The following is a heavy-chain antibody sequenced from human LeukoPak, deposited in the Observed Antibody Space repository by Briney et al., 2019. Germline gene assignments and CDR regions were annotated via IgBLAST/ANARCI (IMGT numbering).Heavy chain of an antibody. J-gene: IGHJ5*02. D-gene: IGHD3-10*01. CDR2: FDPEDGET. Sequence: GASVKVSCKVSGYTLTELSMHWVRQAPGKGLEWMGGFDPEDGETIYAQKFQGRVTMTEDTSTDTAYMELSSLRSEDTAVYYCATEKKLLWFGELLAAYNWFDPWGQGTLVTVSS. V-gene: IGHV1-24*01. CDR1: GYTLTELS. CDR3: ATEKKLLWFGELLAAYNWFDP.